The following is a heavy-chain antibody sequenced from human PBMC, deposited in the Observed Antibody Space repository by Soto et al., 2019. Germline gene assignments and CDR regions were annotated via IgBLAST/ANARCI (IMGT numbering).Heavy chain of an antibody. Sequence: QVQLVQSGAEVKKPGSSVKVSCKASGGTFSSYAISWVRQAPGQGLEWMGGIIPIFGTANYAQKFQGRVTNTADESTSTAYLELSSMRSEDTAVYYCSRVRGTGSYLKPSGWFDPWGQGTLVTVSS. V-gene: IGHV1-69*12. CDR1: GGTFSSYA. J-gene: IGHJ5*02. CDR3: SRVRGTGSYLKPSGWFDP. CDR2: IIPIFGTA. D-gene: IGHD3-10*01.